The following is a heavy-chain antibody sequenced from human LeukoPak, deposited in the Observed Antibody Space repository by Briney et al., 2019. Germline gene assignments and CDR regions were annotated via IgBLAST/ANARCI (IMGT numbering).Heavy chain of an antibody. Sequence: AGGSLRLSCAASGFAFNIYEMNCVRQAPGKGLEWISYISSSGRDIHYADSVKGRFTISRDNSKNSLYLQMSSLRAEEKAVYYCAREDPDYFDSWGQGTLVTVSS. CDR2: ISSSGRDI. V-gene: IGHV3-48*03. J-gene: IGHJ4*02. CDR3: AREDPDYFDS. CDR1: GFAFNIYE.